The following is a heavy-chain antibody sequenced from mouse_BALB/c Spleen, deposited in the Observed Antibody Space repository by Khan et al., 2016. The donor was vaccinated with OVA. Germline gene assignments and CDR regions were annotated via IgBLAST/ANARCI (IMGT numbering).Heavy chain of an antibody. V-gene: IGHV1S135*01. CDR3: TRHGYVAWFTY. D-gene: IGHD2-2*01. CDR1: GYSFTSYY. Sequence: EVQLQQSGPELMKPGASVKISCKASGYSFTSYYIHWVMQSHGKSLEWIGYIDPFSGGTTYNQKFKGKATLTVDTSSSTAYIHLSNLTSEDSAVYYWTRHGYVAWFTYWGQGTLVTVSA. J-gene: IGHJ3*01. CDR2: IDPFSGGT.